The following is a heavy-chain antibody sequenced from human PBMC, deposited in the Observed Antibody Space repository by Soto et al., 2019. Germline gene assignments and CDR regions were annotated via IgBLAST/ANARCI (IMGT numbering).Heavy chain of an antibody. V-gene: IGHV1-8*01. D-gene: IGHD6-19*01. CDR1: GYTFTSYD. CDR3: ATTLRIGWYGVGYFDY. J-gene: IGHJ4*02. CDR2: MNPNSGNT. Sequence: QVQLVQSGAEVKKPGASVKVSCKASGYTFTSYDINWVRQATGQGLEWMGWMNPNSGNTGYAQKFQGRVTMTRNTSISTAYMELSSLRSEETAVYYCATTLRIGWYGVGYFDYWGQGTLVTVSS.